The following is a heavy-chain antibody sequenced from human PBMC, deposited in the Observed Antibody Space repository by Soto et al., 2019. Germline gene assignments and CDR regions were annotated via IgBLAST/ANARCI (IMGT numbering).Heavy chain of an antibody. CDR2: TSYDGSDK. V-gene: IGHV3-30*19. J-gene: IGHJ1*01. CDR1: GFTFRSYV. D-gene: IGHD3-16*01. CDR3: ARWGTTGGLDV. Sequence: QVQLVESGGGVVQPGTSLRLSCVGSGFTFRSYVIHWVRQAPGKGLEWVALTSYDGSDKYYDESVKGRFTISRENSRNTADLQMDSLRLEDTALYYCARWGTTGGLDVWGQGTLVCVSS.